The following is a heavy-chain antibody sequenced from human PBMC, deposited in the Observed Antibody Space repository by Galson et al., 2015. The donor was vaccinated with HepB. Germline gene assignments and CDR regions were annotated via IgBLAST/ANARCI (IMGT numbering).Heavy chain of an antibody. V-gene: IGHV3-30*04. CDR1: GFTFSSYA. CDR3: ASVAPYYDSSGYYYYYVTDV. Sequence: SLRLSCAASGFTFSSYAMHWVRQAPGKGLEWVAIITYDGSNKYYADSVKGRFTISRDNSKNTLYLQMNSLRAEDTAVYYCASVAPYYDSSGYYYYYVTDVWDQATTVTVS. D-gene: IGHD3-22*01. J-gene: IGHJ6*02. CDR2: ITYDGSNK.